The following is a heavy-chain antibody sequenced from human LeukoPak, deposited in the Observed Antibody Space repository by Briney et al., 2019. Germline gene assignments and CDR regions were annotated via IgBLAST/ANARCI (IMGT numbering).Heavy chain of an antibody. CDR3: ARDYCTNGVCYHHDY. Sequence: SVKVSCKASGGTFSSYAISWVRQAPGQGLEWMGGIIPIFGTANYAQKFQGRVTITADKSTSTAYMELRSLRSDDTAVYYCARDYCTNGVCYHHDYWGQGTLVTVSS. J-gene: IGHJ4*02. CDR2: IIPIFGTA. V-gene: IGHV1-69*06. CDR1: GGTFSSYA. D-gene: IGHD2-8*01.